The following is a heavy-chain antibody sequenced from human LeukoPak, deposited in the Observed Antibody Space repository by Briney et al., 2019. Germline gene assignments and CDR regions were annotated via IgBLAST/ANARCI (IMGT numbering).Heavy chain of an antibody. CDR3: ARGDCSGGSCYFDC. Sequence: SQTLSLTCAISGDSVSSNSATWNWIRQSPAKGLEWLGRTYYRSNWYNESAVSVKSRITISPDISKNQFSLQLNSVTPEDTAEYYCARGDCSGGSCYFDCWGQGTLVTVGS. V-gene: IGHV6-1*01. J-gene: IGHJ4*02. D-gene: IGHD2-15*01. CDR1: GDSVSSNSAT. CDR2: TYYRSNWYN.